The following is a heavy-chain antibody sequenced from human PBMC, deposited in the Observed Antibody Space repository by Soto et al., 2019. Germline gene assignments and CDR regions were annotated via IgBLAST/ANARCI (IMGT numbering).Heavy chain of an antibody. D-gene: IGHD6-13*01. CDR3: ARDRLGGAAAGHARYFDY. CDR2: IIPIFGTA. CDR1: GGTFSSYA. J-gene: IGHJ4*02. V-gene: IGHV1-69*13. Sequence: SVKVSCKASGGTFSSYAISWVRQAPGQGLEWMGGIIPIFGTANYAQKFQGRVTITADESTSTAYMELSSLRSEDTAVYYCARDRLGGAAAGHARYFDYWGQGTLVTVSS.